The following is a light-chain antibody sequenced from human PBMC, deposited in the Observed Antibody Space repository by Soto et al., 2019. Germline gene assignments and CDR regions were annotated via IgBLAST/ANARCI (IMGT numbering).Light chain of an antibody. CDR2: GAS. Sequence: EIVMMQFPASLSVSPGERATLSCRASQSVSSNLAWYQQIPGQAPRLLIYGASSRATGVPARFSGSGSGTEFTLSISSLQSEEFAVYYCQQYNNWPYTFGQGTKLEIK. J-gene: IGKJ2*01. V-gene: IGKV3-15*01. CDR1: QSVSSN. CDR3: QQYNNWPYT.